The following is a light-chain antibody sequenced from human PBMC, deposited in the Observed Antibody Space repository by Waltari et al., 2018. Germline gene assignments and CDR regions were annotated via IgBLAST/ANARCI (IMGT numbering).Light chain of an antibody. V-gene: IGLV2-14*01. J-gene: IGLJ1*01. CDR2: GVN. Sequence: QSALTQPASVSGSPGQSITISCTGTSGDVGDYNHVSWYQQPPGKAPKLMIYGVNNRPSGISNRFSGSKSGNTASLTISGLQAEDEADYYCSSYTSSGTYVFGVGTK. CDR1: SGDVGDYNH. CDR3: SSYTSSGTYV.